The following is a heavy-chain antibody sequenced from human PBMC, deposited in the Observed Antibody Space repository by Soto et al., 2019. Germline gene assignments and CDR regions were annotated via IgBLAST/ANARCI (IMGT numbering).Heavy chain of an antibody. V-gene: IGHV3-21*01. CDR3: ARVAY. J-gene: IGHJ4*02. CDR1: GFTVSRVS. CDR2: ISSGSSDT. Sequence: GGSVRISGEACGFTVSRVSRNWVRQVPGKGLEWVASISSGSSDTWYADSVKGRFIISRDNAQNSLFLQMNTLRPEDTAMYYCARVAYRGTRTQVPGSS.